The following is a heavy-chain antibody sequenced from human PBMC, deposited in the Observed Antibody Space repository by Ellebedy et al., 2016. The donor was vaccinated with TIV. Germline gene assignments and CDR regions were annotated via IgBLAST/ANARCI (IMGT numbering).Heavy chain of an antibody. CDR2: INRRGGT. V-gene: IGHV4-34*01. CDR1: GGSFSGYY. J-gene: IGHJ5*02. CDR3: ARGVMVTASNNWFDP. D-gene: IGHD2-21*02. Sequence: MPSETLSLTCAVYGGSFSGYYWSWIRQSPGKGLEWIGEINRRGGTSSNPSLKSRVTISQDKSKRQFSLTLSSATAADTAVYYCARGVMVTASNNWFDPWGQGTLVTVTS.